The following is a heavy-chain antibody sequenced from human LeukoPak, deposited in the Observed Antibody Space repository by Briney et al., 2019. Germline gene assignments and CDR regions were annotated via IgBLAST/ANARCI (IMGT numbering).Heavy chain of an antibody. CDR3: ARGVYDFWSGYYYWFDP. CDR2: MHPNSGNT. Sequence: ASVKVSCKASGYTFTSYDINWVRQATGQGLEWMGWMHPNSGNTGYAQKFQGRVTMTRNTSISTAYMELSSLRSEDTAVYYCARGVYDFWSGYYYWFDPWGQGTLVTVSS. D-gene: IGHD3-3*01. V-gene: IGHV1-8*01. J-gene: IGHJ5*02. CDR1: GYTFTSYD.